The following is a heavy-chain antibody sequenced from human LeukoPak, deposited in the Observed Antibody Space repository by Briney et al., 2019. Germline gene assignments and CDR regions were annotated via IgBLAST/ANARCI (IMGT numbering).Heavy chain of an antibody. Sequence: SETLSLTCAVSGGSISSGGYSWSWIRQPPGKGLEWIGYIYHSGSTYYNPSLKCRVTISVDRSKNQFSLKLSSVTAADTAVYYCAGGPKIAAAGTGYWGQGTLVTVSS. V-gene: IGHV4-30-2*01. D-gene: IGHD6-13*01. CDR1: GGSISSGGYS. CDR2: IYHSGST. J-gene: IGHJ4*02. CDR3: AGGPKIAAAGTGY.